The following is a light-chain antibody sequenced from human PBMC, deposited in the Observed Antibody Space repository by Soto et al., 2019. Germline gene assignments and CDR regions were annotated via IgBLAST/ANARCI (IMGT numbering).Light chain of an antibody. J-gene: IGLJ1*01. CDR1: SSDVGGYDF. Sequence: QSALTQPRSVSGSPGQSVTISCTGTSSDVGGYDFVSWHQQHPGKAPKVMIFDVNKRPSGVPDRFSGSKSANTASLTISGLQAEDEADYYCCSCAGSYKDHYVFGTGTKVTVL. CDR2: DVN. CDR3: CSCAGSYKDHYV. V-gene: IGLV2-11*01.